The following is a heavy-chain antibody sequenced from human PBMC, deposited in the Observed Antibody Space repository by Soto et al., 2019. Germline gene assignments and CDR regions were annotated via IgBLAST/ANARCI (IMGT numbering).Heavy chain of an antibody. Sequence: GGSLRLSCAASGFTFSSYAMSWVRQAPGKGLEWVSAISGSGGSTYYADSVKGRFTISRDNSKNTLYLQMNSLRAEDTAVYYCAKDSSRFLEWLLPYYYYYGMDVWGQGTTVTVSS. CDR2: ISGSGGST. CDR3: AKDSSRFLEWLLPYYYYYGMDV. J-gene: IGHJ6*02. V-gene: IGHV3-23*01. D-gene: IGHD3-3*01. CDR1: GFTFSSYA.